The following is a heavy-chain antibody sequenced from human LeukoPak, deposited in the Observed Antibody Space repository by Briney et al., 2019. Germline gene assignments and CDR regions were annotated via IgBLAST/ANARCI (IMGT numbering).Heavy chain of an antibody. V-gene: IGHV4/OR15-8*02. Sequence: SETLSLTCGVSGGSISGTNWWSWVRQPPRQGLEWIGEISLAGQTNYNPSLNGRVTMSLDKSSNQLSLNLTSVTAADTATYYCSRESGAFCPFGYWGQGTLVIVSS. D-gene: IGHD1-26*01. CDR3: SRESGAFCPFGY. CDR2: ISLAGQT. CDR1: GGSISGTNW. J-gene: IGHJ4*02.